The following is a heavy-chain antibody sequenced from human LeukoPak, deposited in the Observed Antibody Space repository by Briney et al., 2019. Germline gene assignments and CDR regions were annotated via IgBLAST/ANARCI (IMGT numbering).Heavy chain of an antibody. J-gene: IGHJ6*02. CDR3: ARSGQLLWVGDARRPYYYAIDI. D-gene: IGHD3-10*01. V-gene: IGHV5-51*01. Sequence: EPLKVSCKGSGHSFSGYWIAWVRPMPGKGLEWMGIIYPADSATRYSPSFQGQVSISADKSITTAYLQWSSLKASDTAIYYCARSGQLLWVGDARRPYYYAIDIWGQGTTVTVSS. CDR2: IYPADSAT. CDR1: GHSFSGYW.